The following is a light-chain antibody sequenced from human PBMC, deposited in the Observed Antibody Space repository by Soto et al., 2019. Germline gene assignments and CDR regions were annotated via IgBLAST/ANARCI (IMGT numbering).Light chain of an antibody. J-gene: IGLJ2*01. CDR3: SAGDGSRGVVV. V-gene: IGLV1-44*01. Sequence: QSVLTQPPSASGTPGQRVTISCSGSSSNIGTNTVNWYQQFPRSAPKLLMYSSNQRPSGVPDRFSGSKSGTSASLAISGLSSEDEGDYCGSAGDGSRGVVVFGGGTKLTVL. CDR1: SSNIGTNT. CDR2: SSN.